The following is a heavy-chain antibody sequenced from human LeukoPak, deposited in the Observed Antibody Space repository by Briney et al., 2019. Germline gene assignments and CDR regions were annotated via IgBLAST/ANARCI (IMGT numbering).Heavy chain of an antibody. D-gene: IGHD2-2*01. CDR2: IRSKANSYAT. J-gene: IGHJ4*02. V-gene: IGHV3-73*01. Sequence: PGGSLKLSCAASGFTFSGSAMHWVRQASGKGVGWVGRIRSKANSYATAYAASVKGRFTISRDDSKNTAYLQMNSLKTEDTAVDYCTYGVYCSSTSCSDYWGQGTLVTVSS. CDR3: TYGVYCSSTSCSDY. CDR1: GFTFSGSA.